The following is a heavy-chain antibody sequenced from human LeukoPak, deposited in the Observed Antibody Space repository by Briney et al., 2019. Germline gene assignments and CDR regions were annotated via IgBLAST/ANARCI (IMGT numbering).Heavy chain of an antibody. CDR1: GFNFNNYW. D-gene: IGHD4/OR15-4a*01. J-gene: IGHJ4*02. V-gene: IGHV3-7*01. Sequence: GGSLRLSCVVSGFNFNNYWMSWVRQAPGKGLEWVANIKHDGSEKYHVDSVKGRFTISRDNSQNLLYLQMNSLRPEDTAVYYCARGAGRDHPDYWGQGTLVTVSS. CDR2: IKHDGSEK. CDR3: ARGAGRDHPDY.